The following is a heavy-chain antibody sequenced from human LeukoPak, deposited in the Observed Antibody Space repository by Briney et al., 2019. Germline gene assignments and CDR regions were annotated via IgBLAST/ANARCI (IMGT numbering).Heavy chain of an antibody. CDR1: GDSISNGGYY. CDR3: ARGGDRRGFDY. J-gene: IGHJ4*02. D-gene: IGHD1-14*01. CDR2: IYDSGTT. Sequence: SETLSLTCTVSGDSISNGGYYWSWIRLHPGKGLEWVGYIYDSGTTYYSPAHQSRVSISVDTSDNKFSLKLKSLTAADTAVYYCARGGDRRGFDYWGQGTLVTVSS. V-gene: IGHV4-31*03.